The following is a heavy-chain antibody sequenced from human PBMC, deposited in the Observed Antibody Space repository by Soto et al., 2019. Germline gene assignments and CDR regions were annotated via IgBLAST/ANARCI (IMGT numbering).Heavy chain of an antibody. V-gene: IGHV6-1*01. Sequence: KQSQTLSLTCAISGDSVSSNSAAWNWIRQSPSRGLEWLGRTYYRSKWYNDYAVSVKSRITINPDTSKNQFSLQLNSVTPEDTAVYYCARDRIVVVVAATLNYYYYGMDVWGQGTTVTVSS. D-gene: IGHD2-15*01. CDR1: GDSVSSNSAA. CDR2: TYYRSKWYN. CDR3: ARDRIVVVVAATLNYYYYGMDV. J-gene: IGHJ6*02.